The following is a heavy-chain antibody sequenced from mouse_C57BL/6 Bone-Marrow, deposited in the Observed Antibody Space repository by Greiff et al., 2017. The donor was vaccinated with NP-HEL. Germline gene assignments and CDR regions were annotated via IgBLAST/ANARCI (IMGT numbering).Heavy chain of an antibody. J-gene: IGHJ1*03. CDR3: AISYWYFDV. CDR1: GFSFNTYA. V-gene: IGHV10-1*01. Sequence: DVHLVESGGGLVQPKGSLKLSCAASGFSFNTYAMNWVRQAPGKGLEWVARIRSKSNNYATYYADSVKDRFTISRDDSESMLYLQMNNLKTEDTAMYYCAISYWYFDVWGTGTTVTVSS. CDR2: IRSKSNNYAT.